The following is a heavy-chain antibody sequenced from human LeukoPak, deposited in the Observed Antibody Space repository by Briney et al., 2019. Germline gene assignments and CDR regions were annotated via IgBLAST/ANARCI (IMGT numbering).Heavy chain of an antibody. CDR3: AREGYYGSGSYYGWFDP. CDR1: GGSISNYY. D-gene: IGHD3-10*01. Sequence: PSQTLSLTCTVCGGSISNYYWSWIRQPAGKGLEWIGRIYTSGSTNYNLSLKSRVTMSVDTSKNQFSLKLSSVTAADTAVYYCAREGYYGSGSYYGWFDPWGQGTLVTVSS. CDR2: IYTSGST. V-gene: IGHV4-4*07. J-gene: IGHJ5*02.